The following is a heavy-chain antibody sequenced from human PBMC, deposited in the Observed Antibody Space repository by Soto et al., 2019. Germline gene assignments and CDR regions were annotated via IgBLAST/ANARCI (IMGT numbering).Heavy chain of an antibody. D-gene: IGHD1-26*01. CDR2: TRHDGSNT. J-gene: IGHJ4*02. CDR3: ARDGVGTTTYFGYFDY. CDR1: GFNFRGYG. V-gene: IGHV3-33*01. Sequence: VQLVESGGGVVQPGRSLRLSCAASGFNFRGYGMHWVRQAPGKGLEWVAITRHDGSNTYYADSVRGRFTISRDNSKNTLYRQMNSLRVEDTAVYYCARDGVGTTTYFGYFDYWGQGTPITVSS.